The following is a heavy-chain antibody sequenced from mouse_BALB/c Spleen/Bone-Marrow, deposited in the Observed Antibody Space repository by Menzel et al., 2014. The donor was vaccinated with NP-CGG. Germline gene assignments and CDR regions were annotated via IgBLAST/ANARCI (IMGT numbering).Heavy chain of an antibody. CDR2: IRLKSNNYAT. J-gene: IGHJ2*01. Sequence: EVQLVESGGGLVQPGGSMKLSCVASGFTFSNYWMNWVCQSPEKGLEWVAEIRLKSNNYATDYAESVKGRFSISRDDSKSSVYLQMNNLRAEDTGIYYCARRIYYGYYFDYWGQGTTLTVSS. CDR1: GFTFSNYW. D-gene: IGHD1-1*01. V-gene: IGHV6-6*02. CDR3: ARRIYYGYYFDY.